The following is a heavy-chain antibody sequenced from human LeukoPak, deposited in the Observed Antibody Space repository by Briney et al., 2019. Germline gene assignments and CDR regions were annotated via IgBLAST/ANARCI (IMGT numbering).Heavy chain of an antibody. J-gene: IGHJ4*02. Sequence: GGSLRLSCAASGFTFSSYSMNWVRQAPGKGLEWVSYISSSSSTIYYADSVKGRFTISRDNAKNSLYLQMISLRAEDTAVYYCARDLRAKNSWPSDWGQGTLVTVSS. D-gene: IGHD4-23*01. V-gene: IGHV3-48*04. CDR2: ISSSSSTI. CDR3: ARDLRAKNSWPSD. CDR1: GFTFSSYS.